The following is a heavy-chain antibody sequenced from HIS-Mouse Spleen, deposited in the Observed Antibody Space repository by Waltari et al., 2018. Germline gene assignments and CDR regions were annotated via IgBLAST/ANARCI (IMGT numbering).Heavy chain of an antibody. Sequence: QLQLQESGPGLVKPSETLSLTCTVSGGSISSSSYYWGWIRQPPGKGLEWIGSIYYSGSTYYNPSLKSRVTISVDTSKNQFSLKLSYVTAADTAVYYCARDRELYFDYWGQGTLVTVSS. CDR1: GGSISSSSYY. D-gene: IGHD1-26*01. CDR2: IYYSGST. J-gene: IGHJ4*02. V-gene: IGHV4-39*07. CDR3: ARDRELYFDY.